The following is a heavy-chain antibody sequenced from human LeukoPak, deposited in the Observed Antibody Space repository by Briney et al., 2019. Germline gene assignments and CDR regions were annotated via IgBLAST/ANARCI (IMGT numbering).Heavy chain of an antibody. Sequence: GGSLRLSCAASGFTFSSYGMDWVRQAPGKGVEGVAFIRYDESNKYYGDSVKGRFTISRDNSRNTLYLQMSSLSAEDTAVYYCAKDRNYNSPFDYWGQGTLVTVSS. D-gene: IGHD5-24*01. J-gene: IGHJ4*02. V-gene: IGHV3-30*02. CDR2: IRYDESNK. CDR3: AKDRNYNSPFDY. CDR1: GFTFSSYG.